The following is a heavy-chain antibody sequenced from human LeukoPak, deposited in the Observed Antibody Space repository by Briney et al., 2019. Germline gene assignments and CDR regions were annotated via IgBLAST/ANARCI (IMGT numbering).Heavy chain of an antibody. J-gene: IGHJ6*03. D-gene: IGHD3-22*01. CDR3: ARFAPRYYDSSGYYEARYYYYYMDV. V-gene: IGHV1-18*01. Sequence: GASVKVSCKASGYTFTSYGISWVRQAPGQGLEWMGLISAYNGNTNYAQKLQGRVTMTTDTSTSTAYMELRSLRSDDTAVYYCARFAPRYYDSSGYYEARYYYYYMDVWGKGTTVTVSS. CDR2: ISAYNGNT. CDR1: GYTFTSYG.